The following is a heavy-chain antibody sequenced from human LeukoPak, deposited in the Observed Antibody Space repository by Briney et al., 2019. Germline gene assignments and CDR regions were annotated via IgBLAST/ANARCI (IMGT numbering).Heavy chain of an antibody. V-gene: IGHV3-64D*09. CDR2: ISNDGGTT. D-gene: IGHD2-8*01. J-gene: IGHJ4*02. CDR3: VKTFCNNGVCYPGGY. Sequence: GGSLRLSCSAPGFTFSAYSFHWVRQAPGKGLEYVSGISNDGGTTHYADSVKGRFTISRDNSKDTLYLQVTSLRPEDTAMYYCVKTFCNNGVCYPGGYWGQGTLGTVSS. CDR1: GFTFSAYS.